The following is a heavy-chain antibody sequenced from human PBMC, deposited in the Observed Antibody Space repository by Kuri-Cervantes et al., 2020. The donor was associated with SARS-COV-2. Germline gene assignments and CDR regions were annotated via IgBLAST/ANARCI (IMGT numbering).Heavy chain of an antibody. CDR2: IYHSGST. J-gene: IGHJ4*02. V-gene: IGHV4-59*05. Sequence: SETLSLTCTVSGGSISSYYWSWIRQPPGKGLEWIGSIYHSGSTYYNPSLKSRVTISVDTSKNQFSLKLSSVTAADTAVYYCARQGLLWFGELPSHFDYWGQGTLVTVSS. D-gene: IGHD3-10*01. CDR3: ARQGLLWFGELPSHFDY. CDR1: GGSISSYY.